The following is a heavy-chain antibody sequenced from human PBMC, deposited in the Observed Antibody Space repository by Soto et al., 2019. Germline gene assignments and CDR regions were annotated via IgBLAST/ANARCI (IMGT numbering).Heavy chain of an antibody. J-gene: IGHJ5*02. CDR2: IYYSGNT. V-gene: IGHV4-59*08. D-gene: IGHD2-2*01. Sequence: SETLSLTCTVSGGSISSYYWSWIRQPPGKGLEWIGYIYYSGNTNYNPSLKSRVTISVDTSKNQFSLKLSSVTAADTAVYYCSRHHRSCTVTTGYAYNWFDPWGQGTLVTVSS. CDR3: SRHHRSCTVTTGYAYNWFDP. CDR1: GGSISSYY.